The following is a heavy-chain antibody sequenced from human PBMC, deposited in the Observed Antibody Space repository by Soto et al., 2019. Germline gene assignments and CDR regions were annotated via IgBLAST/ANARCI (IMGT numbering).Heavy chain of an antibody. CDR1: GFTFSSYG. V-gene: IGHV3-30*18. Sequence: QVQLVESGGGVVQPGRSLRLSCAASGFTFSSYGMHWVRQAPGKGLEWVAVISYDGSNKYYADSVKGRFTISRDNSKNTLYLQMTSLRAEDTAVYYCANSYYDILTGYIVWGQGTLVTVSS. D-gene: IGHD3-9*01. J-gene: IGHJ4*02. CDR2: ISYDGSNK. CDR3: ANSYYDILTGYIV.